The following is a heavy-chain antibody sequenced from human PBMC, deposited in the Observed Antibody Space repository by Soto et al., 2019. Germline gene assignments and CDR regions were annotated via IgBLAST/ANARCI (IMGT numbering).Heavy chain of an antibody. CDR2: INSGGTT. J-gene: IGHJ2*01. CDR3: AKDFRGLDFGVVVVAATRYFDL. Sequence: EVQLLESGGGLVQPGGSLRLSCAASGFTFSSDAMSWVRQAPGKGLEWVSAINSGGTTYYADSVKGRFTISRDNSKNTLSLQMNSLRAEDMAAYYCAKDFRGLDFGVVVVAATRYFDLWGRGALVTVSS. D-gene: IGHD2-15*01. V-gene: IGHV3-23*01. CDR1: GFTFSSDA.